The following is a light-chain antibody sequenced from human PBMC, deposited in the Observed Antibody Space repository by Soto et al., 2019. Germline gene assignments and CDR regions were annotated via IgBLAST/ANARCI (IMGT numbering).Light chain of an antibody. CDR3: QQYDNLPGT. CDR2: DAS. CDR1: QDISNY. J-gene: IGKJ2*01. Sequence: DIQMTQSPSPLSASVGDRVTITCQASQDISNYLNWYQQKPGKAPKLLIYDASNLETGVPSRFSGSGSGTDFTFTISSLQPEDIATYYCQQYDNLPGTFGQGTKLEIK. V-gene: IGKV1-33*01.